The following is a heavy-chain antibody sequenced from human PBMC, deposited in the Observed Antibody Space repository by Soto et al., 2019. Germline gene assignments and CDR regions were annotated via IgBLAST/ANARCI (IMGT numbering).Heavy chain of an antibody. Sequence: QLQLQESGPGLVKPSETLSLTCTVSGGSISSSSYYWGWIRQPPGKGLEWIGSIYYSGSTYYNPSLKSRVTISVDTSKNQFSLKLSSVTAADTAVYYCARTSQREIVVVTADPAGYYFDYWGQGTLVTVSS. V-gene: IGHV4-39*01. CDR3: ARTSQREIVVVTADPAGYYFDY. CDR2: IYYSGST. D-gene: IGHD2-21*02. CDR1: GGSISSSSYY. J-gene: IGHJ4*02.